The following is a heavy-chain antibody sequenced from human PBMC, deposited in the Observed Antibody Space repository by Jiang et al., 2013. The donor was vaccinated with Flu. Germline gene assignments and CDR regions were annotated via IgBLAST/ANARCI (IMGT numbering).Heavy chain of an antibody. D-gene: IGHD2-15*01. CDR2: IYYSGST. Sequence: LLKPSETLSLTCTVSGGSISSYYWSWIRQPPGKGLEWIGYIYYSGSTNYNPSLKSRVTISVDTSKNQFSLKLSSVTAADTAVYYCARGNGWYYYWGQGTLVTVSS. V-gene: IGHV4-59*01. CDR3: ARGNGWYYY. CDR1: GGSISSYY. J-gene: IGHJ4*02.